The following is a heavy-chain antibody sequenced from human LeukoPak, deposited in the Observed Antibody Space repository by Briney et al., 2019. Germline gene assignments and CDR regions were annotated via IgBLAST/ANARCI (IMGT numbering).Heavy chain of an antibody. CDR2: IYYSGST. Sequence: PSETLSLTCTVSGGSISSSSYYWGWIRQPPGKGLEWIGSIYYSGSTYYNPSLKSRVTISVDTSKNQFSLKLSSVTAADTAVYYCASYDYGDPHPRMYWGQGTLVTVSS. D-gene: IGHD4-17*01. CDR3: ASYDYGDPHPRMY. CDR1: GGSISSSSYY. J-gene: IGHJ4*02. V-gene: IGHV4-39*07.